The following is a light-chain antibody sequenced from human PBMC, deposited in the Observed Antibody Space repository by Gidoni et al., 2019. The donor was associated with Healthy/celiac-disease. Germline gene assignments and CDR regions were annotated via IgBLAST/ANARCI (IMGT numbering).Light chain of an antibody. V-gene: IGLV2-11*01. J-gene: IGLJ2*01. CDR1: SSDVGGYNY. Sequence: SALTQPRPVSGSPGQSVTISCTGTSSDVGGYNYVSWYQQHPGKAPKLMIYDVSKRPSGVPDRFSGSKSGNTASLTISGLQAEDEADYYCCSYAGGHVFGGGTKLTVL. CDR2: DVS. CDR3: CSYAGGHV.